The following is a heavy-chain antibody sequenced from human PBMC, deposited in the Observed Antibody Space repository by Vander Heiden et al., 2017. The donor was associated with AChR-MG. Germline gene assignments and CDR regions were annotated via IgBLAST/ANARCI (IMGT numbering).Heavy chain of an antibody. J-gene: IGHJ4*02. D-gene: IGHD3-9*01. CDR2: ISYDGSNK. V-gene: IGHV3-30-3*01. CDR3: ATPPGKYFDLFASQADDY. CDR1: GFTFSSYA. Sequence: QVQLVESGGGVVQPGRSLRLSCAASGFTFSSYAMHWVRQAPGKGLEWVAVISYDGSNKYYADSVKGRFTISRDNSKNTLYLQMNSLRAEDTAVYYCATPPGKYFDLFASQADDYWGQGTLVTVSS.